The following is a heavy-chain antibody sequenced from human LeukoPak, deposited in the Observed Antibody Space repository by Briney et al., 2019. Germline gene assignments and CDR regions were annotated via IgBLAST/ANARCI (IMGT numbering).Heavy chain of an antibody. J-gene: IGHJ4*02. Sequence: PGGSLRLSCAASGFTFSSSSTNWVRQAPGEGLEWVSSISSGSSYIYYADSVKGRFTLSRDNAKNPLYLQMNSLRAEDTAVYYCAKDTYGDYEGDWGQGTLVTVSS. CDR1: GFTFSSSS. D-gene: IGHD4-17*01. CDR3: AKDTYGDYEGD. CDR2: ISSGSSYI. V-gene: IGHV3-21*01.